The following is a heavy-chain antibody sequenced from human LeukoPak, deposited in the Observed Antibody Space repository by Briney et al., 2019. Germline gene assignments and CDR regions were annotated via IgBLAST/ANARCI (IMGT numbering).Heavy chain of an antibody. J-gene: IGHJ6*02. CDR2: IKSKTDGGTT. CDR1: GFTFSNAW. Sequence: GRSLRLSCAASGFTFSNAWMSWVRQAPGKGLEWVGRIKSKTDGGTTDYAAPVKGRFTISRDDSKNTLYLQMNSLKTEDTAVYYCTTDLAWFGEFTYGMDVWGQGTTVTVSS. D-gene: IGHD3-10*01. CDR3: TTDLAWFGEFTYGMDV. V-gene: IGHV3-15*01.